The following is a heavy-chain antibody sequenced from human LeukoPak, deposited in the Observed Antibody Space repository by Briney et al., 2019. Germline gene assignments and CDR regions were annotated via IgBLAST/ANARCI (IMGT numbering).Heavy chain of an antibody. D-gene: IGHD2-2*01. CDR2: IYYSGST. CDR3: ARHTFYPIIVVVPAATSFDY. V-gene: IGHV4-39*01. J-gene: IGHJ4*02. CDR1: GGSISSYY. Sequence: SETLSLTCTVSGGSISSYYWSWIRQPPGKGLEWIGSIYYSGSTYYNPSLKSRVTISVDTSKNQFSLKLSSVTAADTAMYYCARHTFYPIIVVVPAATSFDYWGQGTLVTVSS.